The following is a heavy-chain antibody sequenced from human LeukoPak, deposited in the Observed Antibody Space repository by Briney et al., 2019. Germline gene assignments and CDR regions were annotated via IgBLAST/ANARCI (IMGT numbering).Heavy chain of an antibody. V-gene: IGHV4-39*01. CDR2: IYYSGST. D-gene: IGHD6-19*01. J-gene: IGHJ4*02. CDR1: GGSISSSSYY. CDR3: ARRYSSGWSRDY. Sequence: PSETLSLTCTVSGGSISSSSYYWGWIRQPPGKGLEWIGSIYYSGSTYYNPSLKSRVTISVDTSKNRFSLKLSSVTAADTAVYYCARRYSSGWSRDYWGQGTLVTVSS.